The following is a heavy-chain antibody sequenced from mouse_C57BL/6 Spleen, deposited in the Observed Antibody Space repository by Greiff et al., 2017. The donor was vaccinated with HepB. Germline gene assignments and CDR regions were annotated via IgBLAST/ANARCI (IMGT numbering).Heavy chain of an antibody. J-gene: IGHJ2*01. D-gene: IGHD2-4*01. CDR3: AREGFYDSEHFDY. V-gene: IGHV5-17*01. CDR2: ISSGSSTI. CDR1: GFTFSDYG. Sequence: EVQLMESGGGLVKPGGSLKLSCAASGFTFSDYGMHWVRQAPEKGLEWVAYISSGSSTIYYADTVKGRFTISRDNAKNTLFLQMTSLRSEDTAMYYCAREGFYDSEHFDYWGQGTTLTVSS.